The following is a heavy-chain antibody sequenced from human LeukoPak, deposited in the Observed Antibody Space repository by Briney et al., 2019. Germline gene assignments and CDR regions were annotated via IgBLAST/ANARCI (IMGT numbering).Heavy chain of an antibody. D-gene: IGHD3-3*01. Sequence: SETLSLTCAVYGGSFSGYYWSWIRQPPGKGLEWIGEINHSGSTNYNPSLKSRVTISVDTSKNQFSLKLSSVTAADTAVYYCATTYYDFWSGYSTIDYWGQGTLVTVSS. CDR1: GGSFSGYY. CDR2: INHSGST. V-gene: IGHV4-34*01. CDR3: ATTYYDFWSGYSTIDY. J-gene: IGHJ4*02.